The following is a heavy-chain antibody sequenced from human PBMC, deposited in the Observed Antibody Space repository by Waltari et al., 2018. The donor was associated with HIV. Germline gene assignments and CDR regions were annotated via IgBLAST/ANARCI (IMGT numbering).Heavy chain of an antibody. V-gene: IGHV4-61*02. D-gene: IGHD5-18*01. CDR2: IYPSGST. CDR3: ARRGIQLWFYAFDI. J-gene: IGHJ3*02. CDR1: GGSISSGSYY. Sequence: QVQLQESDPGLVKPSQTLSLTCTVSGGSISSGSYYWSWIRQPAGKGLEWIGLIYPSGSTNYNPSLKSRGTISVDTSKNQFSLKLSSVTAADTAVYYCARRGIQLWFYAFDIWGQGTMVTVSS.